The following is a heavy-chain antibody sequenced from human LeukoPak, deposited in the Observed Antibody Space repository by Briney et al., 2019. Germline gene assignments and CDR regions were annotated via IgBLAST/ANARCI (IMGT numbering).Heavy chain of an antibody. CDR3: ARGLLRYFDWLLSPGHLDY. Sequence: PSETLSLTCTVSGVSISSSSYYWGWIRQPPGKGLEWIGSIYYSGSTYYNPSLKSRVTISVDTSKNQFSLKLSSVTAADTAVYYCARGLLRYFDWLLSPGHLDYWGQGTLVTVSS. CDR2: IYYSGST. J-gene: IGHJ4*02. V-gene: IGHV4-39*07. D-gene: IGHD3-9*01. CDR1: GVSISSSSYY.